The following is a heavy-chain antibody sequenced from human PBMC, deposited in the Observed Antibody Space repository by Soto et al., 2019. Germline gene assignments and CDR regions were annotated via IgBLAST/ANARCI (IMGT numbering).Heavy chain of an antibody. CDR2: ISAYNGNT. CDR1: GYTFTSYG. Sequence: ASVKVSCKASGYTFTSYGISWVRQAPGQGHEWMGWISAYNGNTNYAQKLQGRATMTTDTSTSTAYMELRSLRSDDTAVYYCVRGYICSWYGDSSRREDWGQGPLVTVSS. V-gene: IGHV1-18*01. J-gene: IGHJ4*02. D-gene: IGHD6-13*01. CDR3: VRGYICSWYGDSSRRED.